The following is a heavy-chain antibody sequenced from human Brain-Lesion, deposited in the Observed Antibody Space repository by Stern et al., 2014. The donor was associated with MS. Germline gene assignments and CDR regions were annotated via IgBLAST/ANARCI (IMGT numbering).Heavy chain of an antibody. CDR3: ARHDSVPRPSQLYSARDRGPGYFDY. CDR1: GGSISSSTYY. Sequence: VQLVQSGPGLVKPSETLSLTCTVSGGSISSSTYYWAWIRQPPGKGLEWIGNIYYSGFTYYNPSLKSRFTISLDRSKNQFSLKLSSVTAADTAIYYCARHDSVPRPSQLYSARDRGPGYFDYWGQGTLVTVSS. D-gene: IGHD1-26*01. CDR2: IYYSGFT. V-gene: IGHV4-39*01. J-gene: IGHJ4*02.